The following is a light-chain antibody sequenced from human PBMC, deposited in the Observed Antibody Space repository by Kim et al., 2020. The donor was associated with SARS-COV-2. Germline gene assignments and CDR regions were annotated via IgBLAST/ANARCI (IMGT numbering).Light chain of an antibody. CDR2: NTN. J-gene: IGLJ3*02. CDR1: SGSVSTSYY. Sequence: GGTVTLTCGWSSGSVSTSYYPNWFQQTPGQAPRTLIYNTNTRSSGVPDRFSGSILGNKAALTITGAQADDESDYYCVLYVGSGIWVFGGGTQLTVL. CDR3: VLYVGSGIWV. V-gene: IGLV8-61*01.